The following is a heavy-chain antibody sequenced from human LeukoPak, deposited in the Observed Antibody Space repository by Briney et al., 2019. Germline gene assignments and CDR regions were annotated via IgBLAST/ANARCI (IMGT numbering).Heavy chain of an antibody. V-gene: IGHV4-34*01. J-gene: IGHJ4*02. CDR3: ARTQFLYFFDY. Sequence: PSETLSLTCAVSGGSFSGYSWSWIRQSPEKGLEWIGEINPSGSSSNNPSLKSRVTMSVDTSKSQFSLKMSSVTAADTAVYYCARTQFLYFFDYWSQGTLVTVSS. CDR2: INPSGSS. D-gene: IGHD2/OR15-2a*01. CDR1: GGSFSGYS.